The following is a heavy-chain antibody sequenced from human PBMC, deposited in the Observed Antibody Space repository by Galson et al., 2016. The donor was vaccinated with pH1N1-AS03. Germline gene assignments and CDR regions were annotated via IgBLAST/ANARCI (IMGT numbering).Heavy chain of an antibody. D-gene: IGHD2-21*01. CDR2: MYHSGTD. CDR1: GYSINSGYY. CDR3: ARGREEMLFGSETMYNWFDP. Sequence: LSLTCAVSGYSINSGYYWGWIRQPPGKGLEWIGSMYHSGTDYYNPSLKSRVTLSLDTSKNQFSLKLSSVTAADTAVYYCARGREEMLFGSETMYNWFDPWGQGTQVTVSS. V-gene: IGHV4-38-2*01. J-gene: IGHJ5*02.